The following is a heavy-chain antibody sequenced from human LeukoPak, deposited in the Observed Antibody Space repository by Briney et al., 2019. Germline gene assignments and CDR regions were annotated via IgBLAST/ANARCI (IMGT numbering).Heavy chain of an antibody. V-gene: IGHV3-21*01. CDR1: GFTFSSYS. J-gene: IGHJ1*01. CDR2: ISSSSSYI. Sequence: GGSLRLSCAASGFTFSSYSMNWVRQAPGKGLEWVSSISSSSSYIYYADSVKGRFTITRDNSKNTLYLQMNSLRVEDTAVYYCARAPGSSSSAEYFQHWGQGTLVTVSS. D-gene: IGHD6-6*01. CDR3: ARAPGSSSSAEYFQH.